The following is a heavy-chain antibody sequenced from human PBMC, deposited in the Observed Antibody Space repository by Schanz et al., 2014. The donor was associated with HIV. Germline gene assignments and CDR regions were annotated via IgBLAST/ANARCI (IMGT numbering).Heavy chain of an antibody. V-gene: IGHV1-69*06. CDR3: ARGVPVVDLLDYHGLDV. D-gene: IGHD2-2*01. J-gene: IGHJ6*02. CDR1: GGSFSSYG. Sequence: QVQLVQSGAEVKKPGSSVQVSCKASGGSFSSYGISWVRQAPGQGLEWMGGIIPIFGTRNYAQKFQVRVTFTADKFTGTAYMELSSLRSEDTAVYYCARGVPVVDLLDYHGLDVWGQGTTVTVSS. CDR2: IIPIFGTR.